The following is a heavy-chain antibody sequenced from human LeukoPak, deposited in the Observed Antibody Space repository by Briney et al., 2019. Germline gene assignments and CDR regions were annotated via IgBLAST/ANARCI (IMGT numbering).Heavy chain of an antibody. J-gene: IGHJ4*02. CDR3: AKDRTPVRFLEWPTPDY. CDR2: ISGSGGST. CDR1: GFTFSSYA. Sequence: GGSLRLSCAASGFTFSSYAMSWVRQAPGKGLEWVSAISGSGGSTYYADSVKGRFSISRDNSKNTLYLQMNSLRAEDTAVYYCAKDRTPVRFLEWPTPDYWGQGTLVTVSS. V-gene: IGHV3-23*01. D-gene: IGHD3-3*01.